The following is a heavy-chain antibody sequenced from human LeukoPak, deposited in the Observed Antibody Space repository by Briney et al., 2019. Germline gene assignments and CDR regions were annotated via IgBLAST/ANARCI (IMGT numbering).Heavy chain of an antibody. Sequence: GGSLRLSFAALGFPFSGYWLHWVRPAPGKGPGWVSRISCDGSSTSYADSVKGRFTISRDNAKNTLYLQMSSLRAEDTAVYYCARGRYYYDSSGYANDYWGQGTLVTVSS. CDR2: ISCDGSST. V-gene: IGHV3-74*01. D-gene: IGHD3-22*01. J-gene: IGHJ4*02. CDR1: GFPFSGYW. CDR3: ARGRYYYDSSGYANDY.